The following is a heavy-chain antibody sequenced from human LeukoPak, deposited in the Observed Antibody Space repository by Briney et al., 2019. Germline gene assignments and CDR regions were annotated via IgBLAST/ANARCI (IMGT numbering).Heavy chain of an antibody. D-gene: IGHD6-25*01. Sequence: SETLSLTCGVSGVSVSSTNWWTWIRQPPAKGLEWIGEVHLDGRTNFNPSFKSRLTMSVDLSENHVSLKLSSVTAADTAVYYCAREGGFYRPLDYSGQGTLVTVSS. V-gene: IGHV4-4*02. CDR3: AREGGFYRPLDY. J-gene: IGHJ4*02. CDR2: VHLDGRT. CDR1: GVSVSSTNW.